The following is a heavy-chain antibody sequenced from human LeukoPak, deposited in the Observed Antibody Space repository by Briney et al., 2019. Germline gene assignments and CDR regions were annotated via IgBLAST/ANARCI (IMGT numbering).Heavy chain of an antibody. V-gene: IGHV3-23*01. CDR1: GFTFSTYA. CDR3: ARDSVYKSVLDY. J-gene: IGHJ4*02. Sequence: PGGSLRLSCAASGFTFSTYAMSWVRQAPGKGLEWVSGISGSGGSTYYADSVKGRFTISRDNSKNTLYLQMNSLRAEDTAVYYCARDSVYKSVLDYWGQGTLVTVSS. D-gene: IGHD1-14*01. CDR2: ISGSGGST.